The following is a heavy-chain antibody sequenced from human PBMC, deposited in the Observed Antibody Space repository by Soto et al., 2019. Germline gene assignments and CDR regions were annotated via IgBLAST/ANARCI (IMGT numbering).Heavy chain of an antibody. CDR2: IWYDGSNK. CDR3: GPDTLDY. J-gene: IGHJ4*02. V-gene: IGHV3-33*01. Sequence: QVQLVESGGGVAQPGMSLRLSCAASGFMFSSHGMHWIRQAPGKGLEWVAVIWYDGSNKYYADSVKSPFTISRDNSKHTLYLQMNSLRVEDTAVYYCGPDTLDYWGQGTLVTVSS. CDR1: GFMFSSHG.